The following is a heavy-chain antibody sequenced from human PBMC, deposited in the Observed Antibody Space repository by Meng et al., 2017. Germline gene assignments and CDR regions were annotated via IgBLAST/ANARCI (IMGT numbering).Heavy chain of an antibody. CDR1: GYTFTGYY. Sequence: VQLLQSGAEVKKPGASVKVSCKASGYTFTGYYMHWGRQAPGQGLEWMGRINPNSGGTNYAQKFQGRVTMTRDTSISTAYMELSRLRSDDTAVYYCARFGGIVATISAFDYWGQGTLVTVSS. V-gene: IGHV1-2*06. J-gene: IGHJ4*02. CDR2: INPNSGGT. D-gene: IGHD5-12*01. CDR3: ARFGGIVATISAFDY.